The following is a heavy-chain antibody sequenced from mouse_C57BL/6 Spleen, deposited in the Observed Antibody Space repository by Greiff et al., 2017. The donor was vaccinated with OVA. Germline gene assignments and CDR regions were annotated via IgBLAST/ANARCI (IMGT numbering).Heavy chain of an antibody. J-gene: IGHJ2*01. CDR1: GYTFTDYN. Sequence: EVQLQESGPELVKPGASVKMSCKASGYTFTDYNMHWVKQSHGKSLEWIGYINPNNGGTSYNQKFKGKATLPVNKSSSTAYMALRSLTSEDSAVYYCAREGTGTDYWGQGTTLTVSS. CDR3: AREGTGTDY. V-gene: IGHV1-22*01. D-gene: IGHD4-1*01. CDR2: INPNNGGT.